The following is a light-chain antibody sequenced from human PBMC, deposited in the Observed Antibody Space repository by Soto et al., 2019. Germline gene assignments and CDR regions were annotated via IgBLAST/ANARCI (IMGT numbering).Light chain of an antibody. Sequence: QSALTQPASMSESPGQSITISCTGTSSDVGGYDYVSWYQHHPGKAPKLMIYEVSHRPSGVSNRFSGSISGNTASLTISGLQAEDEANYYCSSYTTSSTLVFGGGTKVTVL. CDR3: SSYTTSSTLV. CDR1: SSDVGGYDY. CDR2: EVS. V-gene: IGLV2-14*01. J-gene: IGLJ3*02.